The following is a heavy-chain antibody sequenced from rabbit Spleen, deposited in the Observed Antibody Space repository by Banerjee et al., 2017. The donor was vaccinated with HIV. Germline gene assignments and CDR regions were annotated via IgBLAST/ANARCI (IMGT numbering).Heavy chain of an antibody. CDR2: MYVGGGGPT. Sequence: QSLEESGGDLVKPGASLTLTCTASGFSFSSSYYMCWVRQAPGKRPEWIACMYVGGGGPTYYANWAKGRVTIAKTSSTTVTLQMTSLTAADTATYFCARSPWSGAADGAYALNLWGPGTLVTVS. J-gene: IGHJ4*01. V-gene: IGHV1S40*01. CDR1: GFSFSSSYY. D-gene: IGHD6-1*01. CDR3: ARSPWSGAADGAYALNL.